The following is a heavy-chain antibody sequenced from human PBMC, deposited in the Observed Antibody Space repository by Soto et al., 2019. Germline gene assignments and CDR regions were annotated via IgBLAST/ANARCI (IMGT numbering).Heavy chain of an antibody. V-gene: IGHV4-34*01. CDR1: GGSFIGYY. D-gene: IGHD6-13*01. CDR3: ARGEAAADYYYYYYMDV. Sequence: SETLSLTCAVYGGSFIGYYWSWIRQPPGKGLEWIGEINHSGSTNYNPSLKSRVTISVDTSKNQFSLKLSSVTAADTAVYYCARGEAAADYYYYYYMDVWGKGTTVTVSS. CDR2: INHSGST. J-gene: IGHJ6*03.